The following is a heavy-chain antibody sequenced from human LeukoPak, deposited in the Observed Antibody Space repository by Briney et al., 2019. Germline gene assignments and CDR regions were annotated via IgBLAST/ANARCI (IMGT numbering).Heavy chain of an antibody. CDR1: GYTLTGYY. D-gene: IGHD3-22*01. CDR3: ARAYDSSGYCPDY. CDR2: INPNSGAT. J-gene: IGHJ4*02. V-gene: IGHV1-2*02. Sequence: WASLKLSCKASGYTLTGYYMHWVRQAPGQGLEWMGWINPNSGATNYAQKCQSRVTMTRDTSISIAYMELSRLRSDDTALYYCARAYDSSGYCPDYWGQGTLVTVSS.